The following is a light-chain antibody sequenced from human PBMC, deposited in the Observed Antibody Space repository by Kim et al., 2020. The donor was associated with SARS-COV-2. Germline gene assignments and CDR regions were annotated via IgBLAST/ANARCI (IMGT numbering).Light chain of an antibody. CDR3: GTWDSSLSAVV. CDR2: DNN. J-gene: IGLJ2*01. V-gene: IGLV1-51*01. CDR1: SSNIGNNY. Sequence: GQKVTISCSGSSSNIGNNYVSCYQQHPGTAPKLLIYDNNKRPSGIPDRFSGSKSGTSATLGITGLQTGDEADYYCGTWDSSLSAVVFGGGTQLTVL.